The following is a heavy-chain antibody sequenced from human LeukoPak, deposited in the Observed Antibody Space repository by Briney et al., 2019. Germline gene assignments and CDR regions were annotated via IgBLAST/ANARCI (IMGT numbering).Heavy chain of an antibody. D-gene: IGHD3-9*01. CDR3: ATSLYYDILTGSPPGG. J-gene: IGHJ4*02. V-gene: IGHV4-4*02. Sequence: GSLRLSCAASGFTFSSYWMSWVRQAPGKGLEWIGYIYHSGGTYYNPSLKSRVTISVDRSKNQFSLKLSSVTAADTAVYYCATSLYYDILTGSPPGGWGQGTLVTVSS. CDR1: GFTFSSYW. CDR2: IYHSGGT.